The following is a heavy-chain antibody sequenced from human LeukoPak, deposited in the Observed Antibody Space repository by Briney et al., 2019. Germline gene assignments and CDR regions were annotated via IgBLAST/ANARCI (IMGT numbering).Heavy chain of an antibody. CDR3: ARDCDARYGSGYDN. D-gene: IGHD3-10*01. CDR1: GFTFSTYS. J-gene: IGHJ4*02. CDR2: ISSSSSYI. Sequence: GGSLRLFCAASGFTFSTYSMNWVRQAPGKGLEWVSSISSSSSYIYYADSVKGRFTISRDNAKNSLYLQMNSLRVEDTALYYCARDCDARYGSGYDNWGQGTLVTVSS. V-gene: IGHV3-21*01.